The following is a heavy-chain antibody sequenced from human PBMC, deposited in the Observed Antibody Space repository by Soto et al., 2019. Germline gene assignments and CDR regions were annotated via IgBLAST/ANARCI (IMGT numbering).Heavy chain of an antibody. CDR1: GDSISSSNW. CDR2: IYHSGST. CDR3: ARVPPGSSGWYYWYFDL. J-gene: IGHJ2*01. D-gene: IGHD6-19*01. Sequence: QVQLQESGPGLVKPSGTLSLTCAVSGDSISSSNWWSWVRQPPGKGLEWIGEIYHSGSTNYNPSLKSRVTISVDKSKNQFSLKLSSVTAADTAVYYCARVPPGSSGWYYWYFDLWGRGTLVTVSS. V-gene: IGHV4-4*02.